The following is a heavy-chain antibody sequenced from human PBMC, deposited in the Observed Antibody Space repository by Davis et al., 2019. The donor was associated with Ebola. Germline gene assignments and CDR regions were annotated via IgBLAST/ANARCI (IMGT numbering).Heavy chain of an antibody. J-gene: IGHJ4*02. D-gene: IGHD2-2*02. CDR2: ISWNSGSI. CDR3: ARDDCSSTSCYTRAQDY. V-gene: IGHV3-23*01. CDR1: GFTFSSYA. Sequence: GGSLRLSCAASGFTFSSYAMSWVRQAPGKGLEWVSGISWNSGSIGYADSGKGRFTISRDNSKNTLYLQMHSLRSEDTAVYYCARDDCSSTSCYTRAQDYWGQGTLVTVSS.